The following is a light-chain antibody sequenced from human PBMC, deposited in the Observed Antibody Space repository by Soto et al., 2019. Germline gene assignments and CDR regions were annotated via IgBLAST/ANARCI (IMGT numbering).Light chain of an antibody. CDR1: QSVINN. V-gene: IGKV3D-15*01. Sequence: EIVMTQSPATLSVSPGERATLSCRASQSVINNLAWYQQKPGQAPRLLIYAVSTRATGIPARFSGSGSGTKFTLTISSLQSEDFAVYYCQQGDNWPWTFGQGTKVEIK. CDR3: QQGDNWPWT. J-gene: IGKJ1*01. CDR2: AVS.